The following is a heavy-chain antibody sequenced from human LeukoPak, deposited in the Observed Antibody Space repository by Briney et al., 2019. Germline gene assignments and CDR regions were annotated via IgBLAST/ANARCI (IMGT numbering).Heavy chain of an antibody. D-gene: IGHD3-22*01. V-gene: IGHV3-23*01. J-gene: IGHJ6*03. CDR3: AKGPDSSGMGYYYYMDV. CDR2: ISGSGGST. Sequence: GGSLRLSCAASGFTFSSYAMSWVRQAPGKGLEWVSAISGSGGSTYYADSVKGRFTISRDNSKNTLYLQMNSLRAEDTAVYYCAKGPDSSGMGYYYYMDVWGKGTTVTVSS. CDR1: GFTFSSYA.